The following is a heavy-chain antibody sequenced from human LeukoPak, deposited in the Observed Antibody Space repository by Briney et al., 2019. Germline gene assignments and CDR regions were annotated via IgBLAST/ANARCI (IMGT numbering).Heavy chain of an antibody. CDR3: ARGPGAVAGNAEYFQH. D-gene: IGHD6-19*01. CDR2: INHSGST. CDR1: GGSFSGYY. Sequence: SETLSLTCAVYGGSFSGYYWSWIRQPLGKGLEWIGEINHSGSTNYNPSLKSRVTISVDTSKNQFSLKLSSVTAADTAVYYCARGPGAVAGNAEYFQHWGQGTLVTVSS. J-gene: IGHJ1*01. V-gene: IGHV4-34*01.